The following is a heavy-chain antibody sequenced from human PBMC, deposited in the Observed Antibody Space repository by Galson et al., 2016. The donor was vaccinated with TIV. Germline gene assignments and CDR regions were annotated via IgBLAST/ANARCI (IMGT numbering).Heavy chain of an antibody. CDR3: ARPNSYQHYGMDV. CDR2: IYHGGST. D-gene: IGHD5-18*01. V-gene: IGHV4-38-2*02. Sequence: SETLSLTCTVSGYSISRGFYWAWIRQPPGKGLEWMGTIYHGGSTYFNPSLKSRVAISVDTSKNQFSLKLTSVPASDTAVYYCARPNSYQHYGMDVWGQGTTVTVSS. J-gene: IGHJ6*02. CDR1: GYSISRGFY.